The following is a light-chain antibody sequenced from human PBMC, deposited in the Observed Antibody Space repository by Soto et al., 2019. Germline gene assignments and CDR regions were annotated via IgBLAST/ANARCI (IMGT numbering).Light chain of an antibody. CDR2: DVT. V-gene: IGLV2-14*01. Sequence: QSVLTQPASLSGTPGQSITISCTGTSSDVGGYNFVSWYQQHPDKAPKPMIYDVTNRPSGVSNRFSGSKSGNTASLTISGLQAEDEADYYCSSYTSISTYVFGTGTKVTVL. J-gene: IGLJ1*01. CDR3: SSYTSISTYV. CDR1: SSDVGGYNF.